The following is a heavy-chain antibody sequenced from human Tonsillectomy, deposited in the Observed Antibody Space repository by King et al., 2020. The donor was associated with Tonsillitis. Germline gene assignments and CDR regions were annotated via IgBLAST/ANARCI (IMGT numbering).Heavy chain of an antibody. D-gene: IGHD3-22*01. CDR3: AVLEYYYDSSGPQGAFDI. CDR2: LSYGGSNK. Sequence: VQLVESGGGVVQPGRSLRLSCAASGFTFSSYGMHWVRQAPGKGLEWVAVLSYGGSNKYYADVVKGRFTISRDNSKNALYLQMNSLRAEDTSVYYCAVLEYYYDSSGPQGAFDIWGQGTMVTVSS. J-gene: IGHJ3*02. CDR1: GFTFSSYG. V-gene: IGHV3-30*03.